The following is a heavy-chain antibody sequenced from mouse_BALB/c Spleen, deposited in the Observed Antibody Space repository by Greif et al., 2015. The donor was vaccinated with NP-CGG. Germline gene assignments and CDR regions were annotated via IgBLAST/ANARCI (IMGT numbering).Heavy chain of an antibody. CDR2: ISYSGST. D-gene: IGHD2-3*01. V-gene: IGHV3-8*02. CDR1: GDSITSGY. J-gene: IGHJ1*01. Sequence: ESGPSLVKPSQTLSLTCSVTGDSITSGYWNWIRKFPGNKLEYMGYISYSGSTYYNPSLKSRISITRDTSKNXYYLQLNSVTTEDTATYYCARSSLYDGYYVWYFDVWGAGTTVTVSS. CDR3: ARSSLYDGYYVWYFDV.